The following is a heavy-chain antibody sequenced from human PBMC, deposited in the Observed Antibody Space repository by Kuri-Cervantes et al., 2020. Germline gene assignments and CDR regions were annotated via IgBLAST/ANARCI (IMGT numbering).Heavy chain of an antibody. CDR2: ISAYTGNI. V-gene: IGHV1-18*01. J-gene: IGHJ1*01. Sequence: ASVKVSCKASAYTFTSYGISWVRQAPGQGLERMGWISAYTGNINYVQKLQGRVTMTTDTSTRTAYMELRSLMCDGTAVYYCARDRLKDGYFQHWGQGTLVTVSS. CDR1: AYTFTSYG. CDR3: ARDRLKDGYFQH. D-gene: IGHD3-22*01.